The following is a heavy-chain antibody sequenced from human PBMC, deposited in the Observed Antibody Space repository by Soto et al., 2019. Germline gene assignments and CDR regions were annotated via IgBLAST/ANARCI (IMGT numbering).Heavy chain of an antibody. V-gene: IGHV4-39*01. CDR3: ASFTGSYYRVDY. CDR2: IYYSGST. CDR1: GGSISSSSYY. Sequence: SETLSLTCTVSGGSISSSSYYWGWIRQPPGKGLEWIGSIYYSGSTYYNPSLKSRVTISVDTSKNQFSLKLSSVTAADTAVYYCASFTGSYYRVDYWGQGTLVTVSS. D-gene: IGHD1-26*01. J-gene: IGHJ4*02.